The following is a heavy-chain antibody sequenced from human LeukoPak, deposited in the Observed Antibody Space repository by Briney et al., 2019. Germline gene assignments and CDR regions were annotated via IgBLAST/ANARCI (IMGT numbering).Heavy chain of an antibody. J-gene: IGHJ6*02. CDR1: GYTFTSYA. D-gene: IGHD2-2*01. CDR3: ARVADIVVVPAAYYYGMDV. CDR2: INTNTGNP. V-gene: IGHV7-4-1*02. Sequence: ASVKVSCKASGYTFTSYAMNWVRQAPGQGLEWMGWINTNTGNPTYAQGFTGRFVFSLDTSVSTAYLQISSLKAEDTAVYYCARVADIVVVPAAYYYGMDVWGQGTTVTVSS.